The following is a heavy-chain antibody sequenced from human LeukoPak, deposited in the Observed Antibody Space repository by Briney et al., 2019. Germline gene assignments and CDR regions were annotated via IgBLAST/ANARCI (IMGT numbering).Heavy chain of an antibody. V-gene: IGHV3-23*01. CDR2: ISESRDET. CDR1: GFTFSDYA. D-gene: IGHD3-10*02. J-gene: IGHJ4*02. CDR3: ARDYPGDSMLWEDYFDY. Sequence: GGSLRLSCAVSGFTFSDYAMSWVRQAPGKGLEWVSSISESRDETDNADSVKGRFTISRDNSNNTLYLQMNSLRAADTAVYYCARDYPGDSMLWEDYFDYWGQGTLVTVSS.